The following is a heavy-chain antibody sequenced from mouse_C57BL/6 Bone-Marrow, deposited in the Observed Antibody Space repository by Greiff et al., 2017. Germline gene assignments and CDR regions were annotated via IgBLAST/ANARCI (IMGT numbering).Heavy chain of an antibody. V-gene: IGHV1-80*01. CDR2: IYPGDGDT. CDR3: ARWGAGNPYAMDY. J-gene: IGHJ4*01. Sequence: QVQLQQSGAELVKPGASVKISCKASGYAFSSYWMNWVKQRPGKGLEWIGQIYPGDGDTNYNGKFKGKATLTADKSSSTAYMQLSSLTAEDSAVSFCARWGAGNPYAMDYWGQGTSVTVSS. CDR1: GYAFSSYW. D-gene: IGHD2-1*01.